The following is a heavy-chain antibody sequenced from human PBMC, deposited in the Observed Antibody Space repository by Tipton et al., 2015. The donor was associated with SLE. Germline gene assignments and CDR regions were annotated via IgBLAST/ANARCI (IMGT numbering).Heavy chain of an antibody. Sequence: TLSLTCAVSGGSISSSNWWSWVRQPPGKGLEWIGEINHSGSTNYNPSLKSRVTISVDTSKNQFSLKLSSVTAADTAVYYCARDRGRGWLDWGQGTLVTVSS. CDR3: ARDRGRGWLD. J-gene: IGHJ4*02. D-gene: IGHD6-19*01. CDR2: INHSGST. V-gene: IGHV4-4*02. CDR1: GGSISSSNW.